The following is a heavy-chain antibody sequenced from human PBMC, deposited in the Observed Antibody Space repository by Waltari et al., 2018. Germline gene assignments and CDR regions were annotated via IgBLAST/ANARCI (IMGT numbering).Heavy chain of an antibody. CDR1: GGSFSGYY. CDR2: INHSGST. CDR3: AGIAAAGAPNAFDI. J-gene: IGHJ3*02. V-gene: IGHV4-34*01. Sequence: QVQLQQWGAGLLKPSETLSLTCAVYGGSFSGYYWSWTRQPPGKGLEWIGEINHSGSTNYNPSLKSRVTISVDTSKNQFSLKLSSVTAADTAVYYCAGIAAAGAPNAFDIWGQGTMVTVSS. D-gene: IGHD6-13*01.